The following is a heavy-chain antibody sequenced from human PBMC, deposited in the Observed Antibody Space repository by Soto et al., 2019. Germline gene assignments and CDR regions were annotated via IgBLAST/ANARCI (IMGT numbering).Heavy chain of an antibody. D-gene: IGHD6-13*01. V-gene: IGHV1-69*01. J-gene: IGHJ4*02. Sequence: QVQLVQSGAEVKKPGSSVKVSCKASGGTFTSYVISWVRQAPGQGPEWMGGIIPMFGTPDYAQRFQGRVTMTADESTNTAYMELNSLRSEDTAFYYCAVNAGTAEAYYLEDWGQGTLVTVST. CDR3: AVNAGTAEAYYLED. CDR2: IIPMFGTP. CDR1: GGTFTSYV.